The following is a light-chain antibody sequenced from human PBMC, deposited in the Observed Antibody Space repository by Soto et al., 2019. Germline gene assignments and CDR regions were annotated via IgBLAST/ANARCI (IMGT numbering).Light chain of an antibody. CDR2: AAF. J-gene: IGKJ1*01. CDR1: QGISSY. CDR3: HQYYSYPT. Sequence: AIRMTQSPSSFSASTGDRVTITCRASQGISSYLAWYQQKPGKAHKLLIYAAFTLQSGVPSRFSGSGSGTDFTLTISCLQSEDVATYYCHQYYSYPTFDQGTKVDIK. V-gene: IGKV1-8*01.